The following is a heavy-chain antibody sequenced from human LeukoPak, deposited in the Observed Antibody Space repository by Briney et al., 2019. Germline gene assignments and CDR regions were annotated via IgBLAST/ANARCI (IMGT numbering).Heavy chain of an antibody. CDR2: IKRKTDGGTT. CDR1: GFTLSDAW. CDR3: TTELRWDLPTDY. J-gene: IGHJ4*02. V-gene: IGHV3-15*01. D-gene: IGHD1-26*01. Sequence: PGGSLRLSCAGPGFTLSDAWTSWVRQAPGKGLEWVGRIKRKTDGGTTDYAAPVKGRFTISRDDSKNTLYLQMNSLKTEDTAVYYCTTELRWDLPTDYWGQGTLVTVSS.